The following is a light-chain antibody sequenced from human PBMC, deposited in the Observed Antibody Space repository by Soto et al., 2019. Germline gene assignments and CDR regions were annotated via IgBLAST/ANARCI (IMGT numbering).Light chain of an antibody. CDR1: QSVSSSY. J-gene: IGKJ2*01. Sequence: EIVLTQSPGTLSLSPGERATLSCRASQSVSSSYLAWYQQKPGQAPRLLIYGASSRVTGIPDRFSGSESGTDFTLTISRLEPEDFAVYYCQHYGSSSYTFGQGTKLEIK. V-gene: IGKV3-20*01. CDR3: QHYGSSSYT. CDR2: GAS.